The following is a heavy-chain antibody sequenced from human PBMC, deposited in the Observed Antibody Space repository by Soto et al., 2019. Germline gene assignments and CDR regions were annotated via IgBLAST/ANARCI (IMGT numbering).Heavy chain of an antibody. D-gene: IGHD3-16*02. CDR3: ARDYVWGSYRPHYYYYYGRDV. CDR1: GYTFTSYA. V-gene: IGHV1-3*01. J-gene: IGHJ6*02. Sequence: QVQLVQSGAEVKKPGASVKVSCKASGYTFTSYAMHWVRQAPGQRLEWMGWINAGNGNTKYSQKFQGRVTITRDTSASTAYMELSSLRSEDTAVYYCARDYVWGSYRPHYYYYYGRDVWGQGTTVTVSS. CDR2: INAGNGNT.